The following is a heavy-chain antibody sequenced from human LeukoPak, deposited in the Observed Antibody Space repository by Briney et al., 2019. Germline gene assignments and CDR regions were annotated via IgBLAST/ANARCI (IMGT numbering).Heavy chain of an antibody. D-gene: IGHD3-22*01. Sequence: GGSLRLSCASGFTFSSYWMHWVRQAPGKGLVWVSHINSDGSSTKYADSVKGRFTISRDNAKNTLYLQMNSLRAEDTAVYYCATTYYSDSSGYKMDYWGQGTLVTVSS. V-gene: IGHV3-74*03. CDR1: GFTFSSYW. J-gene: IGHJ4*02. CDR2: INSDGSST. CDR3: ATTYYSDSSGYKMDY.